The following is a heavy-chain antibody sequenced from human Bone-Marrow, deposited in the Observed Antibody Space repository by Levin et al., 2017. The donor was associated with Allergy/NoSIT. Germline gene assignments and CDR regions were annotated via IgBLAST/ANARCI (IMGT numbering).Heavy chain of an antibody. D-gene: IGHD2-21*02. Sequence: GGSLRLSCAASGFTFSTYWFHWVRQGPGEGLVWVSRINENGIITNYADSVKGRFTISRDNARNTLYLQMNNLRAEDTAVYYCVRDLAGGDGNWGQGILVTVSS. CDR1: GFTFSTYW. J-gene: IGHJ4*02. CDR3: VRDLAGGDGN. V-gene: IGHV3-74*01. CDR2: INENGIIT.